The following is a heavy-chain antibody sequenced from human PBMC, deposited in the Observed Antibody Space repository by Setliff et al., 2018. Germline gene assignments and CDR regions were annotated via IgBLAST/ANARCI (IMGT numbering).Heavy chain of an antibody. CDR2: IYHSGST. V-gene: IGHV4-38-2*01. J-gene: IGHJ4*02. D-gene: IGHD3-10*01. CDR3: ARLWRRIQQIDY. CDR1: GYSISSGYY. Sequence: PSETLFLTCAVSGYSISSGYYWGWIRQPPGKGLEWIGSIYHSGSTYYNPSLKSRVTISVDTSKNQFSLKLSSVTAADTAVYYCARLWRRIQQIDYWGQGTLVTVSS.